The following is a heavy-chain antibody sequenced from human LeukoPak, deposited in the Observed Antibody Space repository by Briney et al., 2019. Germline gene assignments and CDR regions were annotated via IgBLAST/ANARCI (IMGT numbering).Heavy chain of an antibody. Sequence: ASVKVSCKASGYTFTDYYMHWVRQAPGQGLEWMGWINPNSADTNYVQKFQGRVTMTRDTSLNTAYMELSRLRSDDTAVYYCARVPDVESADPWGQGTLVTVSS. CDR3: ARVPDVESADP. D-gene: IGHD1-1*01. J-gene: IGHJ5*02. V-gene: IGHV1-2*02. CDR1: GYTFTDYY. CDR2: INPNSADT.